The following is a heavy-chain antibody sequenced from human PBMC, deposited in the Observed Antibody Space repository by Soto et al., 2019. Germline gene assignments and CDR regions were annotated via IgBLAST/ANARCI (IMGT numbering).Heavy chain of an antibody. CDR3: ARARGSSWYNWFDP. CDR2: IIPLFGTT. D-gene: IGHD6-13*01. J-gene: IGHJ5*02. Sequence: QVQLVQAGAEVKKPGSSVKVSCNAAGDTFTSYGISWVRQAPGQGLGWMGGIIPLFGTTNYPHKFRGRVTITADESTSTAYMDLASLRFDDTGVYYCARARGSSWYNWFDPWGQGTLGSVAS. V-gene: IGHV1-69*01. CDR1: GDTFTSYG.